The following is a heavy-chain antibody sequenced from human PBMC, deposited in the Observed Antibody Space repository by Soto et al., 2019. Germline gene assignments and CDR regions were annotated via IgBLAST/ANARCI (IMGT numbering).Heavy chain of an antibody. V-gene: IGHV4-59*01. J-gene: IGHJ4*02. CDR2: IYYSGST. CDR3: ARAAAAAGADY. CDR1: GGSISSYY. Sequence: SETLSLTCTVSGGSISSYYWSWIRQPPGKGLEWIGYIYYSGSTNYNPSLKSRVTISVDTSKNQFSLKLSSVTAADTAVYYCARAAAAAGADYWGQGTLVTVSS. D-gene: IGHD6-13*01.